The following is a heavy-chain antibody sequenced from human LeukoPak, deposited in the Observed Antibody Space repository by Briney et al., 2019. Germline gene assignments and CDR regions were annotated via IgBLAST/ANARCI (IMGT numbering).Heavy chain of an antibody. CDR1: GYTFTGHY. Sequence: GASVKVSCKASGYTFTGHYMHWVRQAPGQGLEWMGWINPNSGGTNYAQKFQGRVTMTRDTSISTAYMELSRLRSDDTAVYYCARVSGSYGEGVDWFDPWGQGTLVTVSS. D-gene: IGHD1-26*01. V-gene: IGHV1-2*02. CDR3: ARVSGSYGEGVDWFDP. J-gene: IGHJ5*02. CDR2: INPNSGGT.